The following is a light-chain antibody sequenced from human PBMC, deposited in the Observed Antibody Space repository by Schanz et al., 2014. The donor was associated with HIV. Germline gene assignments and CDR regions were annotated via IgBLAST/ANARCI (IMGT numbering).Light chain of an antibody. CDR2: ERT. Sequence: QSALTQPPSASGSPGQSVTLSCTETSGDIGYYVSWYQHHPGQAPKLLISERTKRPSGVPDRFSGSKSGNSASLTISGLQAEDEADYYCCSYTTTSTYVFGAGTKLTVL. J-gene: IGLJ1*01. CDR3: CSYTTTSTYV. CDR1: SGDIGYY. V-gene: IGLV2-18*02.